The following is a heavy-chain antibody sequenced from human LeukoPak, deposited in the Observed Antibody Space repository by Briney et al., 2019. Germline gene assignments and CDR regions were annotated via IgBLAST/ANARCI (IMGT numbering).Heavy chain of an antibody. Sequence: GGSLRLSCAACGFTFSSYSMKWVRQAPGEGLEGVSYISNSSSNKYYADSVKGRFTIYRENAKNTLYLQMNSLTAEDTAVYYCARGTRHSSGSSMSYYYYGMDVRGKGTTVTASS. CDR2: ISNSSSNK. CDR3: ARGTRHSSGSSMSYYYYGMDV. CDR1: GFTFSSYS. V-gene: IGHV3-48*04. J-gene: IGHJ6*04. D-gene: IGHD6-19*01.